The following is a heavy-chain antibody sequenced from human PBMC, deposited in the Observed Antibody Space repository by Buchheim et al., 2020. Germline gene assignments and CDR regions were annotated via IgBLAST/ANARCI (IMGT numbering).Heavy chain of an antibody. J-gene: IGHJ5*02. CDR1: GGSISSGGYY. CDR2: IYYSGST. CDR3: ARARESSSWQIFTLPFNNWFDP. V-gene: IGHV4-31*03. D-gene: IGHD6-13*01. Sequence: QVQLQESGPGLVKPSQTLSLTCTVSGGSISSGGYYWSWIRQHPEKGLEWIGYIYYSGSTYYNPSLKSRVTISVDTSKNQFSLKLSSVTAADTAVYYCARARESSSWQIFTLPFNNWFDPWGQGTL.